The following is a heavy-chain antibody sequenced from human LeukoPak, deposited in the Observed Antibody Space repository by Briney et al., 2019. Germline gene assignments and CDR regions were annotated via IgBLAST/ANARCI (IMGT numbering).Heavy chain of an antibody. CDR1: DGSISSYY. D-gene: IGHD3-16*01. Sequence: SETLSLTCSVSDGSISSYYWSWIRQPAGKGLEWIGRIYTSGSTNYNPSLKSRVTMSVDTSKNQFSLKLSSVTAADTAVYYCARETSQKGAHYMDVWGKGTTVTISS. J-gene: IGHJ6*03. CDR3: ARETSQKGAHYMDV. CDR2: IYTSGST. V-gene: IGHV4-4*07.